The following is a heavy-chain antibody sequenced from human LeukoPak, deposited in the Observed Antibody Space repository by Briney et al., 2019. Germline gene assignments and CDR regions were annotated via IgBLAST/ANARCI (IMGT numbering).Heavy chain of an antibody. V-gene: IGHV3-23*01. CDR3: AKDSSGFDNWFDP. CDR2: ISGSGGSA. Sequence: RGSLRLSCAASGFTFSIYAMTWVRQPPGKGLEWVSTISGSGGSADYADSVKGRFTISRDNSKNTLYLQMNSLRAEDTAVYYCAKDSSGFDNWFDPWGQGTLVTVSS. D-gene: IGHD6-19*01. CDR1: GFTFSIYA. J-gene: IGHJ5*02.